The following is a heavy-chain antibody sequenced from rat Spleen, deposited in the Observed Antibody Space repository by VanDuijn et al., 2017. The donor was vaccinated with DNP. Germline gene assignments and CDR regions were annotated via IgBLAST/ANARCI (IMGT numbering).Heavy chain of an antibody. Sequence: EVQLQESGPGLVKPSQSLSLTCSVTGYSITSSYRWNWIRKFPGNKLEWMGYINSAGSTNYNPSLKSRISITRDTSKNQFFLQVNSVTTEDTATDYCARSRTTGIPSYFDYWGQGVMVTVSS. CDR1: GYSITSSYR. CDR3: ARSRTTGIPSYFDY. CDR2: INSAGST. J-gene: IGHJ2*01. V-gene: IGHV3-3*01. D-gene: IGHD1-9*01.